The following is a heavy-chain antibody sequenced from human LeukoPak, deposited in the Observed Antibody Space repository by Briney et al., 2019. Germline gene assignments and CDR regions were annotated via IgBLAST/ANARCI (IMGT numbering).Heavy chain of an antibody. CDR3: ARDNFVADAFDI. V-gene: IGHV1-3*01. CDR1: GYTFTSYV. J-gene: IGHJ3*02. D-gene: IGHD2-21*01. Sequence: ASVKVSCKASGYTFTSYVMHWVRQAPGQRLEWMGWINAGNDNTKYSQKFQGRVTITRDTSASTAYMELSSLRSEDTAVYYCARDNFVADAFDIWGQGTMVTVSS. CDR2: INAGNDNT.